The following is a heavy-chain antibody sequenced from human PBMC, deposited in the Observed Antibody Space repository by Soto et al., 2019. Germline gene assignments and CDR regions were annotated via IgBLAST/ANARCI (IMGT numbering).Heavy chain of an antibody. CDR2: IKQDGSQK. V-gene: IGHV3-7*01. J-gene: IGHJ4*02. D-gene: IGHD2-15*01. CDR3: ARARCDGGTCYSGFDY. Sequence: GGSLRLSCAASGFTFSRFWMSWVRQAPGKGLEWVASIKQDGSQKYYVDSVKGRFTISRDNAKNSLFLQMNSLRAEDTALYYCARARCDGGTCYSGFDYWGQGTLVTVSS. CDR1: GFTFSRFW.